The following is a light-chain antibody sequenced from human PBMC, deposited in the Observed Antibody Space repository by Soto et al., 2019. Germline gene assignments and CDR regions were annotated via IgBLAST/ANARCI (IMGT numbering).Light chain of an antibody. CDR1: QSLLQSNGYNY. V-gene: IGKV2-28*01. J-gene: IGKJ2*01. CDR3: QQSYSTPDT. CDR2: LGS. Sequence: DVVMTQSPRSLPVTLGQPASISCRSSQSLLQSNGYNYLDWYLQKPGQSPQFLIYLGSNRASGVPDRFSGSGSGTDFTLTISSLQPGDFATYYCQQSYSTPDTFGQGTKLEIK.